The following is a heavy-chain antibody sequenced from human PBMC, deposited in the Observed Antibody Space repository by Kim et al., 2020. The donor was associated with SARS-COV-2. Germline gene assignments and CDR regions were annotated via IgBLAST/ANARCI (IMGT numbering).Heavy chain of an antibody. D-gene: IGHD3-22*01. V-gene: IGHV4-34*01. Sequence: SETLSLTCAVYGGSFSGYYWSWIRQPPGKGLEWIGEINHSGSTNYNPSLKSRVTISVDTSKNQFSLKLSSVTAADTAVYYCARGKSSYYDSSGYFDYWGQGTLVTVSS. CDR1: GGSFSGYY. CDR3: ARGKSSYYDSSGYFDY. J-gene: IGHJ4*02. CDR2: INHSGST.